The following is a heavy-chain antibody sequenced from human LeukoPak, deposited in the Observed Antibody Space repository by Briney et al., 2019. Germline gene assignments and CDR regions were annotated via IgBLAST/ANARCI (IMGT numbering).Heavy chain of an antibody. D-gene: IGHD6-19*01. CDR2: INWNGGST. Sequence: PGGSLRLSCAASGFTFDDYGMSWVRQAPGKGLEWVSGINWNGGSTGYADSVKGRFTISRDNAKNSLYLQMNSLRAEDTALYYCARGVAGTPGSPSYYYMDVWGKGTTVTVSS. V-gene: IGHV3-20*04. J-gene: IGHJ6*03. CDR3: ARGVAGTPGSPSYYYMDV. CDR1: GFTFDDYG.